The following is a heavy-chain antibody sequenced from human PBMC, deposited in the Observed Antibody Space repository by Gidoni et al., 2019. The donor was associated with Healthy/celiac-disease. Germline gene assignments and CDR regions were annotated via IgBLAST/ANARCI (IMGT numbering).Heavy chain of an antibody. J-gene: IGHJ3*02. CDR1: GYSFTSYW. V-gene: IGHV5-10-1*03. D-gene: IGHD4-17*01. Sequence: EVQLVQSGAEVKKPGESLRISCKGSGYSFTSYWISWGRQMPGKGLEWMGRIDPSDSYTNYSPSFQGHVTISADKSISTAYLQWSSLKASDTAMYYCARQFHDYGDYPDAFDIWGQGTMVTVSS. CDR3: ARQFHDYGDYPDAFDI. CDR2: IDPSDSYT.